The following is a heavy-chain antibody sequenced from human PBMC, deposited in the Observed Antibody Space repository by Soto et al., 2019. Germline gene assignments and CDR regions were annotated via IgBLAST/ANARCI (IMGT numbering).Heavy chain of an antibody. V-gene: IGHV3-23*01. D-gene: IGHD4-17*01. CDR2: ISASAGTT. J-gene: IGHJ4*02. CDR1: GFTFTDHA. CDR3: AKDVSGAVTPYVYS. Sequence: EVQLLESGGALVQPGGSLRLSCEAFGFTFTDHAMGWVRQAPGKGLEWVSLISASAGTTYYADSVRGRFTVSRDNAKSTLYLQMNSLRAEDMALYFCAKDVSGAVTPYVYSWCQGAQVTVSS.